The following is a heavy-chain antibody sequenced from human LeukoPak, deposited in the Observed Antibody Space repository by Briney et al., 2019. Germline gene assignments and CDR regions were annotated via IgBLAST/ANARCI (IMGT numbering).Heavy chain of an antibody. Sequence: ASVKVSCKASGYTFTSYGISWVRQAPGQGLEWMGWISAYNGNTNYAQKLQGRVTMTTDTSTSTAYMELRSLRSDDTAVYYCARDDPGYYYYGMDVWGQGTTVTVSS. CDR3: ARDDPGYYYYGMDV. CDR1: GYTFTSYG. V-gene: IGHV1-18*01. J-gene: IGHJ6*02. CDR2: ISAYNGNT.